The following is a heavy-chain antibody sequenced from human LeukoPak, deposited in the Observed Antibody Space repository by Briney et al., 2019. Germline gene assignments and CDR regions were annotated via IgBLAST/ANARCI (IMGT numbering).Heavy chain of an antibody. Sequence: GGSLRLSCTASGFMFSNYWMSWVRQAPGKGLEWVANIRPDGNDKYYVESVRGRFTISRDNAQNSLYLQLSSLRGDDSGVYYCGRWGITAALDRWGQGTPVTVSS. V-gene: IGHV3-7*01. CDR2: IRPDGNDK. J-gene: IGHJ5*02. CDR1: GFMFSNYW. D-gene: IGHD1-20*01. CDR3: GRWGITAALDR.